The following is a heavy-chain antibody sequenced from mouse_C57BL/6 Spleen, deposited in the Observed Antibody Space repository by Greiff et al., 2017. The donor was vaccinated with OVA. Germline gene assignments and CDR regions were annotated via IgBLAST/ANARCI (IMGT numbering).Heavy chain of an antibody. V-gene: IGHV1-69*01. J-gene: IGHJ1*03. Sequence: QVQLQQPGAELVMPGASVKLSCKASGYTFTSYWMHWVKQRPGQGLEWIGEIDPSDSYTKYNQKFKGKSTLTVDKSSSTAYMQLSSLTSEDSAVYYCARGDGRLYFDVWGTGTTVTVSS. CDR3: ARGDGRLYFDV. CDR1: GYTFTSYW. D-gene: IGHD2-3*01. CDR2: IDPSDSYT.